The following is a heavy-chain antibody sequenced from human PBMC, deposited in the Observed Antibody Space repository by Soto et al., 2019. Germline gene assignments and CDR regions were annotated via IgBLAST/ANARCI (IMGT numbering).Heavy chain of an antibody. CDR1: GGSISSGGYY. CDR3: ARGVRYQLLLNWFDP. CDR2: IYYSGST. V-gene: IGHV4-31*03. Sequence: QVQLQESGPGLVKPSQTLSLTCTVSGGSISSGGYYWSWIRQHPGKGLEWIGYIYYSGSTYYNPSRNRRLTIAVDTSKNQSSLKLSAVTAADTAVYYCARGVRYQLLLNWFDPWGQGTLVTVSS. D-gene: IGHD2-2*01. J-gene: IGHJ5*02.